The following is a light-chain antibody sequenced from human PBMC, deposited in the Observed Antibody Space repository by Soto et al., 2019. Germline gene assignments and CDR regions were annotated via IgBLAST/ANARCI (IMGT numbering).Light chain of an antibody. Sequence: QPVLTQPRSVSGSPGQSVPISCNGTSSDVGGYNYVSWYQQHPGKAPKLMIYDVSKRPSGVPDRFSGSKSGNTASLTISGLQAEDEADYYCCSYAGSFYVFGTGTKVTVL. CDR3: CSYAGSFYV. J-gene: IGLJ1*01. CDR1: SSDVGGYNY. V-gene: IGLV2-11*01. CDR2: DVS.